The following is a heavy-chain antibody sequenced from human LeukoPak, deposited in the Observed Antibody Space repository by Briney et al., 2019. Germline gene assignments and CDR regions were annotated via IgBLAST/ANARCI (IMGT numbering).Heavy chain of an antibody. D-gene: IGHD6-13*01. J-gene: IGHJ4*02. Sequence: ASVKVSCKASGYTFTSYGISWVRQAPGQGLEGRGWSRAYNGNTNYAQKLQGRVTMTTDTSTSTAYMELRSLRSDDTAVYYGAKKEWRIAAVAYFDYWGQGTLVTVSS. CDR3: AKKEWRIAAVAYFDY. V-gene: IGHV1-18*01. CDR1: GYTFTSYG. CDR2: SRAYNGNT.